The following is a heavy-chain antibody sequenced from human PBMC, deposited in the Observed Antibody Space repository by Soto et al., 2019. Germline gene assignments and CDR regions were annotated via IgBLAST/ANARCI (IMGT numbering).Heavy chain of an antibody. V-gene: IGHV1-18*01. Sequence: ASVKVSCKASGYTFTSYGISWVRQAPGQGLEWMGWISAYNGNTNYAQKLQGRVTMTTDTSTSTAYMELRSLRSDDTAVYYCARGLFGYYDSSGYLGLYYYYGMDVWGQGTTVTVSS. CDR3: ARGLFGYYDSSGYLGLYYYYGMDV. D-gene: IGHD3-22*01. CDR1: GYTFTSYG. J-gene: IGHJ6*02. CDR2: ISAYNGNT.